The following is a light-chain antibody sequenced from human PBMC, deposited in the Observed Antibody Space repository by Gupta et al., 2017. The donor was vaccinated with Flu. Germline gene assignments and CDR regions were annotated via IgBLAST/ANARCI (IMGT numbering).Light chain of an antibody. CDR3: CSFAPGSVFV. Sequence: QSALAQPASVSGSHGQSITISCTGTSSDVGTFNLVSWYQQYPGKAPRVIIHEVNARPSGVSVRFSGSKSDNTASLTISGLQAEDEADYYCCSFAPGSVFVFGTGTKVTVL. V-gene: IGLV2-23*02. CDR1: SSDVGTFNL. CDR2: EVN. J-gene: IGLJ1*01.